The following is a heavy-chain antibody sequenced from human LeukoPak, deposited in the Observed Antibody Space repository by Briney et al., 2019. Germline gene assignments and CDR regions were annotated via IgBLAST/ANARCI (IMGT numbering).Heavy chain of an antibody. D-gene: IGHD3-16*02. J-gene: IGHJ3*02. Sequence: ASVKVSCKASGYTFTSYYMHWVRQAPGQGLEWMGIINPSGGSTSYAQKFQGRVTMTRDTSTSTVYMELSSLRSDDTAVYYCARDIHDYIWGSYRYQSDAFDIWGQGTMVTVPS. CDR2: INPSGGST. CDR3: ARDIHDYIWGSYRYQSDAFDI. CDR1: GYTFTSYY. V-gene: IGHV1-46*01.